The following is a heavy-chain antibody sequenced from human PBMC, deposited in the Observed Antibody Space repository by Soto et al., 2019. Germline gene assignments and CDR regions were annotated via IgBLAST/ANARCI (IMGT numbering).Heavy chain of an antibody. V-gene: IGHV4-30-2*01. CDR2: IYHSGSA. CDR3: ARDRYYYDSSGYKYYYGMDV. Sequence: SETLSLTCAVSGGSTSSGGYSWSWIRQPSGKGLEWIGYIYHSGSAYYNPSLKSRVTISVDRSKNQFSLKLSSVTAADTAVYYCARDRYYYDSSGYKYYYGMDVWGQGTTVTVSS. D-gene: IGHD3-22*01. CDR1: GGSTSSGGYS. J-gene: IGHJ6*02.